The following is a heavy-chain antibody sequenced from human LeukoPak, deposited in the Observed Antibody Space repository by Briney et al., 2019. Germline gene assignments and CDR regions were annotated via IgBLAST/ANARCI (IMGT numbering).Heavy chain of an antibody. CDR2: INHSGST. J-gene: IGHJ6*02. V-gene: IGHV4-34*01. D-gene: IGHD3-9*01. CDR1: GGSFSGYY. CDR3: AREKPKRYFDWLPTYYYYYGMDV. Sequence: SETLSLTCAVYGGSFSGYYWSWIRQPPGKGLEWIGEINHSGSTNYNPSLKSRVTISVDTSKNQFSLKLSSVTAADTAVYYCAREKPKRYFDWLPTYYYYYGMDVWGQGTTVTVSS.